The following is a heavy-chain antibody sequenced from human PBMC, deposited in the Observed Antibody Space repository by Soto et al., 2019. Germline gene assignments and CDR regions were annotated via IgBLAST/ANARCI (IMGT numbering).Heavy chain of an antibody. CDR1: GGSISSSSYY. D-gene: IGHD1-1*01. J-gene: IGHJ4*02. CDR2: IDYSGST. Sequence: QLQLQESGPGLVKPSETLSLTCTVSGGSISSSSYYWGWIRRPPGKGLEWIGSIDYSGSTYYNPSLKRRITISADTSKNQFTLKLSSVTAADTAVYYCARLREGYGSTFEYWGQGILVTVSS. CDR3: ARLREGYGSTFEY. V-gene: IGHV4-39*01.